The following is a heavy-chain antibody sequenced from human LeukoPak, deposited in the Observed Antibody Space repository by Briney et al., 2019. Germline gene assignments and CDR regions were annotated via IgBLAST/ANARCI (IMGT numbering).Heavy chain of an antibody. CDR1: GGSISSGSYY. V-gene: IGHV4-61*02. Sequence: SETLSLTCTVSGGSISSGSYYWSWIRQPAGKGLEWIGRIYTSGSTNYNPSLKSRVTISVDTSKNQFSLKLSSVTAADTAVYYCARGRLTGDFDCWGQGTLVTVSS. D-gene: IGHD7-27*01. CDR3: ARGRLTGDFDC. CDR2: IYTSGST. J-gene: IGHJ4*02.